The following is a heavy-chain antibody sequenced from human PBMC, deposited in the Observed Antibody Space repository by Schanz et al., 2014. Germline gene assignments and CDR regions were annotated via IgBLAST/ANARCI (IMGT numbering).Heavy chain of an antibody. CDR3: ARAGRGYAYPLNSYPMDV. J-gene: IGHJ6*02. CDR2: IIPFLAVS. D-gene: IGHD3-16*01. V-gene: IGHV1-69*04. Sequence: QVQLVQSGAEVKKPGASVKVSCKASGYTFTSYGISWVRQAPGQGLEWVGRIIPFLAVSNYAQDFQGRVTFTADRATSTVHMDLRSLRSEDTGLYYCARAGRGYAYPLNSYPMDVWGQGTTVIVSS. CDR1: GYTFTSYG.